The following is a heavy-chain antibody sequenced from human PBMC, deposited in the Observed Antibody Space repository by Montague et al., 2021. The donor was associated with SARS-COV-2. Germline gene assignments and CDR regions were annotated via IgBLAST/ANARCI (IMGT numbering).Heavy chain of an antibody. CDR1: GGSISSGSYY. D-gene: IGHD6-25*01. Sequence: SETLSLTCTVAGGSISSGSYYWGWIRQPPGKGLEWIGNIHSSGSTYYKSRVTLSVDTSKNQFSLKVTSVTAADTAVYYCARRLGGSGWLDYWGQGTLVTVSS. CDR2: IHSSGST. CDR3: ARRLGGSGWLDY. V-gene: IGHV4-39*01. J-gene: IGHJ4*02.